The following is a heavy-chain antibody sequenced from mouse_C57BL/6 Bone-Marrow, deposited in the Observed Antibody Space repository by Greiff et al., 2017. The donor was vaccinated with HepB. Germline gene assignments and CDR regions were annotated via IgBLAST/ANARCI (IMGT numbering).Heavy chain of an antibody. J-gene: IGHJ4*01. V-gene: IGHV1-81*01. CDR1: GYTFTSYG. CDR3: ARSRLPYYYAMDY. CDR2: IYPRSGNT. Sequence: VKLVESGAELARPGASVKLSCKASGYTFTSYGISWVKQRTGQGLEWIGEIYPRSGNTYYNEKFKGKATLTADKSSSTAYMELRSLTSEDSAVYFCARSRLPYYYAMDYWGQGTSVTVSS.